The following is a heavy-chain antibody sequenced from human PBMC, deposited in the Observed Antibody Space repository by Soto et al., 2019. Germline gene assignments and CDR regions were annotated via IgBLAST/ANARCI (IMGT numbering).Heavy chain of an antibody. CDR2: TYYRSKWYN. Sequence: SQTLSLTCAISGDSVSSNSAAWNWIRQSPSRGLEWLGRTYYRSKWYNDYAVSVKSRISIIPDTSKNQFSLHLNSVTPEDTAVYYCARLAAAGAYDYFSAIDGWGLGTTVTVSS. V-gene: IGHV6-1*01. CDR3: ARLAAAGAYDYFSAIDG. D-gene: IGHD6-13*01. J-gene: IGHJ6*02. CDR1: GDSVSSNSAA.